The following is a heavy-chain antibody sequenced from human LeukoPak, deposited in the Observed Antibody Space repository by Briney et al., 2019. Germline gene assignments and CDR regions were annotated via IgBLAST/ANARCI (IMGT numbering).Heavy chain of an antibody. CDR3: AKDRGSGKSLAWLLDAFDV. CDR1: GFTFSSYG. Sequence: GGSLRLSCAASGFTFSSYGIHWVRQAPGKGLEWVAFIRYDGSNHFYVDSVRGRFIISRDNSKNTVYLQMHRLTPEDTAMYYCAKDRGSGKSLAWLLDAFDVWGQGTMVTVSS. D-gene: IGHD3-3*01. J-gene: IGHJ3*01. V-gene: IGHV3-30*02. CDR2: IRYDGSNH.